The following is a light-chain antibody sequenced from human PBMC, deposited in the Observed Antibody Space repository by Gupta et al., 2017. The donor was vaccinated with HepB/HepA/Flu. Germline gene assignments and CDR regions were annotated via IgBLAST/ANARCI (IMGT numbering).Light chain of an antibody. Sequence: SYVLPQPPSVSVAPGKTARITRGGNNIGSKSVHWYQQKPGQAPVLVVYDDSDRPSGIPERFSGSNSGNTATLTISRVEAGDEADYYCQVWDSSSDHVVFGGGTKLTVL. V-gene: IGLV3-21*03. CDR2: DDS. CDR1: NIGSKS. J-gene: IGLJ2*01. CDR3: QVWDSSSDHVV.